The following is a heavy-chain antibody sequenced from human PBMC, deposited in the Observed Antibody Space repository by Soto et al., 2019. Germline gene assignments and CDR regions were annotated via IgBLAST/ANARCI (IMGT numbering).Heavy chain of an antibody. D-gene: IGHD3-16*01. CDR1: GGSISSSNW. V-gene: IGHV4-4*02. Sequence: PSETLSLTCAPSGGSISSSNWWSWVRQPPGKGLEWIGEIYHSGSTNYNPSLKSRVTISVDKSKNQFSLKLNSVTAAGPAVYYCASGRGEHCLVWGYWGQGTXFTASS. CDR2: IYHSGST. CDR3: ASGRGEHCLVWGY. J-gene: IGHJ4*02.